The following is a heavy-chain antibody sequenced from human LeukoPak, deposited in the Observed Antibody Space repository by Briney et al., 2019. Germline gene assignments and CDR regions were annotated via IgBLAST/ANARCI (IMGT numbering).Heavy chain of an antibody. Sequence: GGSLRLSCAASGFTFSSYGMHWVRQAPGKGLEWVALISPDGSYKYYADSVKGRLTISRDNSKNTLYLQMNRLTAEDTAVYCCAKDLGTLTIIFDFWGQGTLDTVSS. CDR1: GFTFSSYG. J-gene: IGHJ4*02. CDR2: ISPDGSYK. V-gene: IGHV3-30*18. D-gene: IGHD4-17*01. CDR3: AKDLGTLTIIFDF.